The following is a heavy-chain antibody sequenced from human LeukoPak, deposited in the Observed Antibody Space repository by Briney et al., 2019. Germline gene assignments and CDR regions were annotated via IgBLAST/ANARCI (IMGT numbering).Heavy chain of an antibody. CDR2: INPSGGST. J-gene: IGHJ4*02. D-gene: IGHD2-8*01. V-gene: IGHV1-46*01. Sequence: ASVKVSCKVSGYTFTSYYMHWVRQAPGQRLEWMGIINPSGGSTSYAQKFQGRVTMTRDTSTSTVYMELSSLRSEDTAVYYCARTDCTNGVCYIPYFDYWGQGTLVTVSS. CDR1: GYTFTSYY. CDR3: ARTDCTNGVCYIPYFDY.